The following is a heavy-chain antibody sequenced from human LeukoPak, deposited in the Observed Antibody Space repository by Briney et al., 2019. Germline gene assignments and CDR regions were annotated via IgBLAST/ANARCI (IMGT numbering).Heavy chain of an antibody. J-gene: IGHJ4*02. Sequence: GGSLRLSCAASGFAFIEYSMNWVRQAPGKGLEWISYIGIDTGRTKYADSVKGRFTISRGKAKNSLYLQMNSLRVEDTAVYYCARDFRYAFDNWGQGTLVTVSS. CDR1: GFAFIEYS. CDR2: IGIDTGRT. CDR3: ARDFRYAFDN. V-gene: IGHV3-48*01. D-gene: IGHD1-1*01.